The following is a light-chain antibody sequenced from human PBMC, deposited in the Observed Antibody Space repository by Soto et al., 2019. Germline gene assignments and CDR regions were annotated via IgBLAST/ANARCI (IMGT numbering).Light chain of an antibody. CDR3: QQYVSSVT. Sequence: DIVLTQSPGSLSLSPGERATLSCRASQSVDSSFFAWYQQKPGQAPRLLIYGASKRATGTPDRFSGSGSGPDFTLTSTRLQPEDFAVYYCQQYVSSVTFGQGTKVEIK. V-gene: IGKV3-20*01. CDR2: GAS. CDR1: QSVDSSF. J-gene: IGKJ1*01.